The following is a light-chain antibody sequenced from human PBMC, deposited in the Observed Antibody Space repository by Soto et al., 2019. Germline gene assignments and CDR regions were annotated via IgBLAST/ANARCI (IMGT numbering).Light chain of an antibody. CDR2: ENN. Sequence: QSVLTQPPSVSAAPGQKVTISCSGSSSNIGNNYVSWYQQLPGTAPPLLIYENNKRPSGIADRFSGSTSGTSATLGVTGLQTGDEADYYCGTWDSSLRAVVFGGGTKLTVL. V-gene: IGLV1-51*02. CDR1: SSNIGNNY. CDR3: GTWDSSLRAVV. J-gene: IGLJ2*01.